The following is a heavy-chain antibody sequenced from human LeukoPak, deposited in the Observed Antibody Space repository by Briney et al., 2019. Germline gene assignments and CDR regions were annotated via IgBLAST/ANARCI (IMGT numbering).Heavy chain of an antibody. Sequence: SETLSLTCTVSGGSISSYYWSWIRQPAGKGLEWIGRIYTSGSTNYNPSLKSRVTMSVDTSKNQFSLKLSSVTAADTAVYYCARGHLFYYYDSSGYPRRPYYFDYWGQGTLVTVSS. J-gene: IGHJ4*02. D-gene: IGHD3-22*01. CDR2: IYTSGST. V-gene: IGHV4-4*07. CDR3: ARGHLFYYYDSSGYPRRPYYFDY. CDR1: GGSISSYY.